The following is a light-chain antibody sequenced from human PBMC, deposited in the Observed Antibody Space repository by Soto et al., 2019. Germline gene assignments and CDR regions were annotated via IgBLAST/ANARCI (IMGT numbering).Light chain of an antibody. CDR2: AAS. CDR3: QLSYSTPIT. Sequence: DIQMTQSPSSLSASVGDRVTITCRASQSISSYLNWYQQNPGKAPKLLIYAASSLQSGVPSRFSGSGSGTDFTLTISSLQPEDFATYYCQLSYSTPITFGQGTRLEIK. J-gene: IGKJ5*01. V-gene: IGKV1-39*01. CDR1: QSISSY.